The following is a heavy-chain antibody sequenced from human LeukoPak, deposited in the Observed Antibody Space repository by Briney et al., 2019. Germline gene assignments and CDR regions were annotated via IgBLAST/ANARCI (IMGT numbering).Heavy chain of an antibody. CDR1: GFSFSSYS. CDR2: ISSSSSAI. J-gene: IGHJ4*02. Sequence: GGSLRLSCAASGFSFSSYSMNWVRQAPGKGLEWISYISSSSSAIYYADSVKGRFTISRDNAKNSLYLQMNSLRAEDTAMYYCAKDVEPPRGAFDYWGQGTLVTVSS. D-gene: IGHD1-14*01. CDR3: AKDVEPPRGAFDY. V-gene: IGHV3-48*04.